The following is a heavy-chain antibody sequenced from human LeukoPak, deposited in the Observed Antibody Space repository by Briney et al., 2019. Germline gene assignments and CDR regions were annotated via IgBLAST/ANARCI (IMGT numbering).Heavy chain of an antibody. D-gene: IGHD6-13*01. Sequence: GGSLRLSCAASGFTFSSYAMHWVRQAPGKGLEYVSAISSNGGSTYYANSVKGRFTISRDNSKNTLYLQMGSLRAEDTAVYYCAKGRSGIAAAGLNYWGQGTLVTVSS. J-gene: IGHJ4*02. CDR2: ISSNGGST. V-gene: IGHV3-64*01. CDR1: GFTFSSYA. CDR3: AKGRSGIAAAGLNY.